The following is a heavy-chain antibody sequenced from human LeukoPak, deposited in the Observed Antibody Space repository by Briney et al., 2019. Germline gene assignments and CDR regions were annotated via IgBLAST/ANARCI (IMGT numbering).Heavy chain of an antibody. CDR1: GFTFDDYA. V-gene: IGHV3-9*01. D-gene: IGHD3-22*01. J-gene: IGHJ4*02. CDR2: ISWNSGSI. Sequence: GGSLRLSCAASGFTFDDYAMHWVRQAPGKGLEWVSGISWNSGSIGYADSVKGRFTISRDNAKNSLYLQMNSLRAEDTAVYYCARDGLLGGYYYQAFDYWGQGTLVTVSS. CDR3: ARDGLLGGYYYQAFDY.